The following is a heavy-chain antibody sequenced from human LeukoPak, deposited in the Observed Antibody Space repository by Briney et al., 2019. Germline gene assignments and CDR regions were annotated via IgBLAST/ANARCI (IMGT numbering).Heavy chain of an antibody. CDR2: VYPGESS. CDR1: GGSISSYY. Sequence: SETLSLTCTVSGGSISSYYWSWIRQPAGKGLEWIGRVYPGESSEYNPPLKSRVTMSVNTSKNQFSLEVNSVTAADTAVYYCARVERGGLDYWGQGTLVTVSS. J-gene: IGHJ4*02. V-gene: IGHV4-4*07. CDR3: ARVERGGLDY. D-gene: IGHD3-10*01.